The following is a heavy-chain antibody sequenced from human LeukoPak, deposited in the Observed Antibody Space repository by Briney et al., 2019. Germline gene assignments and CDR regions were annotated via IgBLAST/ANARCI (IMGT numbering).Heavy chain of an antibody. Sequence: GASVKVSCKASENSFTNYYMHWVRQAPGQGLEWMGIINPSGDSTIYAQKFQGRVTMTRDTSTSTVYMELSSLRSEDMAVYYCARETTPTQNDDFWSGYRNYLDYWGQGTLVTVSS. CDR3: ARETTPTQNDDFWSGYRNYLDY. D-gene: IGHD3-3*01. J-gene: IGHJ4*02. CDR1: ENSFTNYY. V-gene: IGHV1-46*01. CDR2: INPSGDST.